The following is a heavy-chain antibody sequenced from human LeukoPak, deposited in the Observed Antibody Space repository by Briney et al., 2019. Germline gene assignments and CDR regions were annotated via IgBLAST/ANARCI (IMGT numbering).Heavy chain of an antibody. CDR1: GFSSNKDA. V-gene: IGHV3-23*01. J-gene: IGHJ4*02. Sequence: PGRSLRLSYALSGFSSNKDAIHWVRQAPGKGLEWVSGITSGFTPLYADSVKGRFTISRDNPKSTFHLQMNSLRAEDTAVYYCAKDYSDSRVGDVFLEYWGQGTLVTVSS. CDR2: ITSGFTP. CDR3: AKDYSDSRVGDVFLEY. D-gene: IGHD1-26*01.